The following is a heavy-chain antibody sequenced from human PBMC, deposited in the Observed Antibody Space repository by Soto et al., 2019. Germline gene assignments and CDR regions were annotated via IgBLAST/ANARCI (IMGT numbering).Heavy chain of an antibody. CDR1: GFTFSSYG. CDR3: ARDRGYYGSGSYYKVYYYYYMDV. CDR2: IWYDGSNK. V-gene: IGHV3-33*01. Sequence: GGSLRLSCAASGFTFSSYGMHWVRQAPGKGLEWVAVIWYDGSNKYYADSVKGRFTISRDNSKNTLYLQMNSLRAEDTAVYYCARDRGYYGSGSYYKVYYYYYMDVWGKGTTVTVSS. D-gene: IGHD3-10*01. J-gene: IGHJ6*03.